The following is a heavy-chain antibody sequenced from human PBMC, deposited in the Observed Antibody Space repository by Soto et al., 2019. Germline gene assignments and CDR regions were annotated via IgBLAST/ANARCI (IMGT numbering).Heavy chain of an antibody. J-gene: IGHJ4*02. V-gene: IGHV1-18*01. Sequence: ASVKVSCKASGFTFRNYGFYWVRQAPGQGLEWIGWISAYHAITHFAQKFQGRVTITADKSTSTAYMGVSSLRSEDTAVYYCGREGCPRDGYNYPFDYWGQGTRVTVSS. D-gene: IGHD5-12*01. CDR3: GREGCPRDGYNYPFDY. CDR2: ISAYHAIT. CDR1: GFTFRNYG.